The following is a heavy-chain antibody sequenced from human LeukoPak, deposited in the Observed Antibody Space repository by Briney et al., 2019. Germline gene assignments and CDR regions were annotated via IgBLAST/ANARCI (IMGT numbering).Heavy chain of an antibody. J-gene: IGHJ4*02. Sequence: PGGSLRLSCAASGFTFSSYAMSWVRQAPGKGLEWVSAISGSGGSTYYADSVKGRFTISRDNSKNTLYLQMNSLRAEDTAVYYCAREPGSTSNTQRYSGGYWGQGTLVTVSS. CDR2: ISGSGGST. CDR3: AREPGSTSNTQRYSGGY. CDR1: GFTFSSYA. V-gene: IGHV3-23*01. D-gene: IGHD2-2*01.